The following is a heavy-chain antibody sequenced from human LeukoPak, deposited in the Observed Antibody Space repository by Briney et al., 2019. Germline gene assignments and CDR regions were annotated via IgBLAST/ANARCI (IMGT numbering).Heavy chain of an antibody. J-gene: IGHJ4*02. CDR3: ARQETMVRGVIIPYYFDY. CDR1: GGSISSSSYY. CDR2: IYYSGST. D-gene: IGHD3-10*01. V-gene: IGHV4-39*01. Sequence: PSETLSLTCTVSGGSISSSSYYWGWIRQPPGKGLEWIGSIYYSGSTYYNPSLKSRVTISVDTSKNQFSLKLSSVTAADTAVYYGARQETMVRGVIIPYYFDYWGQGTLVTVSS.